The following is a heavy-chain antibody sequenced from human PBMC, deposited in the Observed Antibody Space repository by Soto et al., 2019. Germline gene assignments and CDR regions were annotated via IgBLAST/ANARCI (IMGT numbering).Heavy chain of an antibody. J-gene: IGHJ5*02. CDR3: ARVGGKYYDFWSGYYGIGNWFDP. V-gene: IGHV4-59*01. Sequence: SETLSLTCTVSGGSISSYYWSWIRQPPGKGLEWIGYIYYSGSTNYNPSLKSRVTISVDTSKNQFSLKLSSVTAADTAVYYCARVGGKYYDFWSGYYGIGNWFDPWGQGTLVTVSS. CDR2: IYYSGST. D-gene: IGHD3-3*01. CDR1: GGSISSYY.